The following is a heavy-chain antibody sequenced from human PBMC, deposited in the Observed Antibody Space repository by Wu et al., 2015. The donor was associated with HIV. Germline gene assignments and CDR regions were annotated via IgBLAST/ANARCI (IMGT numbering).Heavy chain of an antibody. CDR2: IIPIFGTA. J-gene: IGHJ6*03. CDR3: AATGIAVAGTYYYYYYMDV. CDR1: GGTFSSYA. V-gene: IGHV1-69*12. Sequence: QVQLLQSGAEVKKPGSSVKVSCKASGGTFSSYAISWVRQAPGQGLEWMGGIIPIFGTANYAQKFQGRVTITADESTSTAYMELSSLRSEDTAVYYCAATGIAVAGTYYYYYYMDVWGKGTTVTVSS. D-gene: IGHD6-19*01.